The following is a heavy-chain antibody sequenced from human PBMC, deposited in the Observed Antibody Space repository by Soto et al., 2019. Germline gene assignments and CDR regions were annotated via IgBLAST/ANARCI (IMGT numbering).Heavy chain of an antibody. V-gene: IGHV1-2*06. D-gene: IGHD3-10*01. CDR3: AREVTYGGGSFSLGL. Sequence: QVQLVQSGAEVRKPGSSVKVSCKTSGYFFTSHYIHWVRLAPGRGLEWMGRINPNNGDTNSPQKFQGRVTMTSDTSISTAYMEMSGLRSDDTALYYCAREVTYGGGSFSLGLWGQGTLVTVSS. CDR1: GYFFTSHY. CDR2: INPNNGDT. J-gene: IGHJ4*02.